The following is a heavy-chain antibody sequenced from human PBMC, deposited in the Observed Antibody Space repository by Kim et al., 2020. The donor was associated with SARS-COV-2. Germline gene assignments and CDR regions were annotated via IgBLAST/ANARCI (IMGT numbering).Heavy chain of an antibody. Sequence: SETLSLTCTVSGGSISSGGYYCSWIRQHPGKGLEWIGYIYYSGSTYYNPSLKSRVTISVDTSKNQFSLKLSSVTAADTAVYYCARDRVVVVAAKGLYYYGMDVWGQGTTVTVSS. CDR2: IYYSGST. J-gene: IGHJ6*02. V-gene: IGHV4-31*03. CDR1: GGSISSGGYY. D-gene: IGHD2-15*01. CDR3: ARDRVVVVAAKGLYYYGMDV.